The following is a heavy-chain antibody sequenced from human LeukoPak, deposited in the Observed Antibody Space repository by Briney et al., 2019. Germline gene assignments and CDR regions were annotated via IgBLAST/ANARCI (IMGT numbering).Heavy chain of an antibody. Sequence: SETLSLTCAVSGGSISTYYWIWIRQPPGQGLEWIGYIYYSGSTNYNPSLKSRLTISVDTSKNQFSLKLSSVTAADTAVYYCARDQGSGIWDTALVNWGQGTLVTVSS. D-gene: IGHD5-18*01. CDR1: GGSISTYY. J-gene: IGHJ4*02. CDR3: ARDQGSGIWDTALVN. CDR2: IYYSGST. V-gene: IGHV4-59*01.